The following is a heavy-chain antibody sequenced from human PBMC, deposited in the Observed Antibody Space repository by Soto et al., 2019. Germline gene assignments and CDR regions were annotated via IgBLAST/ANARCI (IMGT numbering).Heavy chain of an antibody. V-gene: IGHV3-66*01. J-gene: IGHJ2*01. Sequence: ELQLVESGGGLVQPGGSLRLSCAASGFTVSSNSMSWVRQAPGKGLEWVSVIYSGGTTYYTDSVQGRFTISRDNSKNTLYLQMNSLRAEDTAVYFCGRDDRYFDLWGRGTLVTVSS. CDR3: GRDDRYFDL. CDR2: IYSGGTT. CDR1: GFTVSSNS.